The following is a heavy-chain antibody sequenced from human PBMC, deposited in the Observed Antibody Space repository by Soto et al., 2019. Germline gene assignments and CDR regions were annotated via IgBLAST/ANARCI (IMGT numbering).Heavy chain of an antibody. Sequence: SETLSLTCTVSGGSISSYYWSWIRQPPGKGLEWIGYIYYSGSTNYNPSLKSRVTISVDTSKNQFSLKLSSVTAADTAVYYCARVGLGDYGPYYYYYMDVWGKGTTVTVSS. CDR1: GGSISSYY. D-gene: IGHD4-17*01. J-gene: IGHJ6*03. CDR2: IYYSGST. CDR3: ARVGLGDYGPYYYYYMDV. V-gene: IGHV4-59*01.